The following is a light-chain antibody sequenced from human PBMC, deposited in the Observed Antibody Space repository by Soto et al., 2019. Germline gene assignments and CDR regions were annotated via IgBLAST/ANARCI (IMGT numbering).Light chain of an antibody. CDR2: DVT. J-gene: IGLJ2*01. V-gene: IGLV2-14*03. CDR1: SSDVGRYNY. Sequence: QSALTQPASVSGSPGQSITISCTGTSSDVGRYNYVPWFQQHPGKAPKLMIYDVTYRPSGVSDRFSGSKSGNTASLTISGLQPEDEADYYCSSYTSGSTLFGGGTKLTVL. CDR3: SSYTSGSTL.